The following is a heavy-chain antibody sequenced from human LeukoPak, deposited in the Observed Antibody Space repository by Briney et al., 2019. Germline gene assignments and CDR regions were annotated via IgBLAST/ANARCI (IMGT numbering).Heavy chain of an antibody. V-gene: IGHV3-21*01. J-gene: IGHJ3*01. D-gene: IGHD3-10*01. CDR2: ISSSSSYI. Sequence: PGGSLRLSCAASGFTFSSYSMNWVRQAPGKGLEWVSSISSSSSYIYYADSVKGRFTISRDNAKNSLYLQMNSLRAEDTAVYYCARDNLWFGEFDAFDVWGQGTMVTVSS. CDR1: GFTFSSYS. CDR3: ARDNLWFGEFDAFDV.